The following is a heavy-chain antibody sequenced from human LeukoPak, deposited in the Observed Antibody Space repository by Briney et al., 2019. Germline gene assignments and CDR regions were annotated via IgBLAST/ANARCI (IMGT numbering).Heavy chain of an antibody. CDR3: VRGGPSTWS. V-gene: IGHV3-74*01. CDR2: INDDGSDT. Sequence: GRSLRLSCAASGFTFKLYGMHWVRQVPGKRPVWVSRINDDGSDTIYADSVRGRFTISRDDAKNTVYLQMNNLRAEDTAVYYCVRGGPSTWSWGQGTLVTVSS. J-gene: IGHJ5*02. D-gene: IGHD2-15*01. CDR1: GFTFKLYG.